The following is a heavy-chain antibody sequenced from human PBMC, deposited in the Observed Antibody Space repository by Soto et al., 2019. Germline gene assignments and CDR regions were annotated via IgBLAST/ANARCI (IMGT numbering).Heavy chain of an antibody. CDR1: GYTFTGYY. Sequence: GASVKVSCKASGYTFTGYYMHWVRQAPGQGLEWMGWINPNSGGTNYAQKFQGWVTMTRDTSISTAYMELSRLRSDDTAVYYCARDGGDYGSGSYWRRWFDPWGQGTLVTVSS. D-gene: IGHD3-10*01. CDR2: INPNSGGT. J-gene: IGHJ5*02. CDR3: ARDGGDYGSGSYWRRWFDP. V-gene: IGHV1-2*04.